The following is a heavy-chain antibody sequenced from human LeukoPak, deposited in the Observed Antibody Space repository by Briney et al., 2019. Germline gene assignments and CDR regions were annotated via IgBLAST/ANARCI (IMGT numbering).Heavy chain of an antibody. CDR3: ARETSQRGAHYMDV. D-gene: IGHD3-16*01. CDR1: GGSISSSSYY. J-gene: IGHJ6*03. V-gene: IGHV4-39*07. CDR2: IYYSGST. Sequence: SETLSLTCTVSGGSISSSSYYWGWIRQPPGKGLEWIGSIYYSGSTYYNPSLKSRVTISVDTSKNQFSLKLSSVTAADTAVYYCARETSQRGAHYMDVWGKGTTVTISS.